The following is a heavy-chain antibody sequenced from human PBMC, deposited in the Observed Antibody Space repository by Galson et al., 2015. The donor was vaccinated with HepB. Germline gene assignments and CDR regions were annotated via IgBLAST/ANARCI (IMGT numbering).Heavy chain of an antibody. V-gene: IGHV3-30*18. Sequence: SLRLSCAASGFTFSSYGMHWVRQAPGKGLEWVAVISCDGSNKYYADSVKGRFTISRDNSKNTLYLQMNSLRAEDTAVYYCAKIILGSSPDDYFDYWGQGTLVTVSS. CDR3: AKIILGSSPDDYFDY. J-gene: IGHJ4*02. CDR1: GFTFSSYG. D-gene: IGHD7-27*01. CDR2: ISCDGSNK.